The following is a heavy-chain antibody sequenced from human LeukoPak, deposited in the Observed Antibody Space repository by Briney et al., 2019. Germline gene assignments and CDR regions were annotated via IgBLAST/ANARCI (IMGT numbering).Heavy chain of an antibody. V-gene: IGHV4-59*01. D-gene: IGHD3-16*01. Sequence: SETLSLTCTVSGGSISSYYWSWIRQPPGKGLEWIGYIYYSGNTNYNPSLKSRVTISVDTSKNQFSLKLSSVTAADTAVYYCARGLWGSYYFDYWGQGTLVTVSS. CDR1: GGSISSYY. J-gene: IGHJ4*02. CDR3: ARGLWGSYYFDY. CDR2: IYYSGNT.